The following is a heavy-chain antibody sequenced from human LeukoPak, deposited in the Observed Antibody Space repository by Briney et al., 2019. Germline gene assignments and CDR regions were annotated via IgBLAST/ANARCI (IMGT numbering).Heavy chain of an antibody. CDR2: ISSSSSYI. V-gene: IGHV3-21*01. CDR1: GFTFSSYS. J-gene: IGHJ4*02. Sequence: GGSLRLSCAASGFTFSSYSMNWVRQAPGKGLKWVSSISSSSSYIYYADSVKGRFTISRDNAKNSLYLQMNSLRAEDTAVYYCAGKGGITIAAAGFDYWGQGTLVTVSS. CDR3: AGKGGITIAAAGFDY. D-gene: IGHD6-13*01.